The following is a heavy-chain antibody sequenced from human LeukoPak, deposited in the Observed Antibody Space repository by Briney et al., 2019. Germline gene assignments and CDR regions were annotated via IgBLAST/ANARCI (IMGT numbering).Heavy chain of an antibody. J-gene: IGHJ4*02. V-gene: IGHV4-59*01. D-gene: IGHD7-27*01. CDR1: GGFITAYY. Sequence: SETLSLTCTVSGGFITAYYWSWIRQPPGKGLEWIGYVYYSGSTEYNPSLRSRITISLEMSKQQFSLNLTSVTAADTAIYYCSSNTGTVFDYWGQGALVTVSS. CDR2: VYYSGST. CDR3: SSNTGTVFDY.